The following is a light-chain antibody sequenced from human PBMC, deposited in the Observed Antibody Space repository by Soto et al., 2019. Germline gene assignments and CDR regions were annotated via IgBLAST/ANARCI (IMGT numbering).Light chain of an antibody. J-gene: IGLJ7*01. CDR1: SGHSNYA. CDR3: QTWGTGSAIVV. Sequence: QLVLTQSPSASASPGASVKLTCTLSSGHSNYAIAWHQQQAEKGPRYLMKVNSGGSHIKGDGIPDRFSGSSSGAERYLFISSLQSEDEADYYCQTWGTGSAIVVFGGGTQLTVL. V-gene: IGLV4-69*01. CDR2: VNSGGSH.